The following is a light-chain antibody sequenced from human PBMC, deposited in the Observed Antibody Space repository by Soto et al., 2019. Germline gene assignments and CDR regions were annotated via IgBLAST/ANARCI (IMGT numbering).Light chain of an antibody. V-gene: IGLV1-40*01. J-gene: IGLJ1*01. CDR2: GNT. CDR1: SSNIGAGYD. CDR3: QSHDTSLRGYV. Sequence: QSVLTQPPSVSGAPGQRVTISCTGSSSNIGAGYDVHWYQQLPGTAPKLLIYGNTNRPSGVPDRFSGSKSGTSASRAITGRQADDDDDYDCQSHDTSLRGYVFGTGTNLTVL.